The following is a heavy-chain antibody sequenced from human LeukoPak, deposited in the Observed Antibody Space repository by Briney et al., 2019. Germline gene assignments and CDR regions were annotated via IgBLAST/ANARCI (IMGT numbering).Heavy chain of an antibody. V-gene: IGHV3-11*01. CDR1: GFTFSDYY. CDR3: AKQVEIPGAFDI. CDR2: ISSSGSTI. Sequence: GGSLRLYCAASGFTFSDYYMSWIRQAPGKGLEWVSSISSSGSTIYYADSVKGRFTISRDNAKNSLYLQMNSLRAEDTAVYYCAKQVEIPGAFDIWGQGTMVTVSS. J-gene: IGHJ3*02. D-gene: IGHD5-24*01.